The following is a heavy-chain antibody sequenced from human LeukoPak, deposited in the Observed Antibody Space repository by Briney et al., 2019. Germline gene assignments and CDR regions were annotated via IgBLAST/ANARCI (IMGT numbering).Heavy chain of an antibody. D-gene: IGHD4-17*01. V-gene: IGHV3-23*01. CDR1: GFTFSSYA. CDR3: AKGYGDPHNRYYYYYMDV. J-gene: IGHJ6*03. CDR2: ISGSGGST. Sequence: GGSLRLSCAASGFTFSSYAMSWVRQAPGKGLEWVSAISGSGGSTYYADSVKGRFTISRDNSKNTLYLQMNSLRAEDTAVYYCAKGYGDPHNRYYYYYMDVWGKGTTVTVSS.